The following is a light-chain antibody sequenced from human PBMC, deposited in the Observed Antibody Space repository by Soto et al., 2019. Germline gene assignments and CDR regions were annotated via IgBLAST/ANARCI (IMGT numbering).Light chain of an antibody. J-gene: IGKJ4*01. CDR3: QQYDRWPVT. V-gene: IGKV3-15*01. CDR1: QSVTTN. CDR2: DAS. Sequence: EVVMTQSPANLSLSPGERVTFSCRASQSVTTNLAWYQHKPGQSPRLLISDASTGASGIPPRFSGSGSGTEFTLTIDRLQSADFAVYYCQQYDRWPVTFGGGTKVDIK.